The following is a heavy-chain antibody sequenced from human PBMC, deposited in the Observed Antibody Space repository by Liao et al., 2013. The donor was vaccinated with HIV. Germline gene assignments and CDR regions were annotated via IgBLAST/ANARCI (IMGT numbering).Heavy chain of an antibody. V-gene: IGHV4-61*02. Sequence: QVQLQESGPGLVKPSQTLSLTCTVSGASITSGSYYWSSDPAARREGTGVDWAYLSRCEYPLQPLLKSRVTISLDTSKNQFSLKLSSVTAADTAVYYCARGGDYDAYYYYMDVWGKGTTVTVSS. CDR3: ARGGDYDAYYYYMDV. CDR2: LSRCEY. D-gene: IGHD3-16*01. J-gene: IGHJ6*03. CDR1: GASITSGSYY.